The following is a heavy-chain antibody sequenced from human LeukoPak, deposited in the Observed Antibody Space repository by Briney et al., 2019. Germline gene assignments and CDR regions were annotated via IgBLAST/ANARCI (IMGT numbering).Heavy chain of an antibody. Sequence: GGSLRLSCAASGLTFSKAYMSWVRQAPGKGLELVARIKNKPDGGTSDYTAPVKGRFTISRDDSKSTLYLQMNSLKTEDTAVYYCTVVNYGSGSYPLGSWGQGTLVTVSS. D-gene: IGHD3-10*01. CDR3: TVVNYGSGSYPLGS. CDR1: GLTFSKAY. V-gene: IGHV3-15*01. CDR2: IKNKPDGGTS. J-gene: IGHJ5*02.